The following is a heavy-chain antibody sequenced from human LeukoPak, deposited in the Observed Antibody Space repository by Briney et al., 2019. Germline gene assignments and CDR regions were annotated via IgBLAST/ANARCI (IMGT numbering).Heavy chain of an antibody. D-gene: IGHD4-23*01. CDR2: IYYSGST. Sequence: SETLSLTCTVSGGSISSYYWSLIRQPPGKGLEWIGYIYYSGSTNYNPSLKSRVTISVDTSKNQFSLKLSSVTAADTAVYYCARWGGKPHLPNWFDPWGQGTLVTVSS. J-gene: IGHJ5*02. CDR3: ARWGGKPHLPNWFDP. CDR1: GGSISSYY. V-gene: IGHV4-59*01.